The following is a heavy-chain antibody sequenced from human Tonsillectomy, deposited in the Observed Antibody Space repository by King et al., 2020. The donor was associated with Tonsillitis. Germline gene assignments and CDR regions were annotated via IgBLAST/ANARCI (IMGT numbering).Heavy chain of an antibody. D-gene: IGHD3-22*01. Sequence: VQLVESGGGLVKPGGSLRLSCVASGFTFSSYTMNWVRQAPGKGLEWVSLISSSSTYIYYADSVKGRFTISRDNAKNSLYLQMNSLRAEDTAVYYCAKCAYASRGYYEYFFDYWGQGSLVTVSS. CDR3: AKCAYASRGYYEYFFDY. V-gene: IGHV3-21*06. CDR1: GFTFSSYT. CDR2: ISSSSTYI. J-gene: IGHJ4*02.